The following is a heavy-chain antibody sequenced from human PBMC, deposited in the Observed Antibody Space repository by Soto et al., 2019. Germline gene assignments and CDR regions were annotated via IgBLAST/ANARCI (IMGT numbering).Heavy chain of an antibody. CDR1: GFTFSSYG. CDR2: ISYDGSNK. V-gene: IGHV3-30*18. Sequence: GGSLRLSCAASGFTFSSYGMHWVRQAPGKGLEWVAVISYDGSNKYYADSVKGRFTISRDNSKNTLYLQMNSLRAEDTAVYYCAKGGYCSSTSCQITIFGAFDYWGQGTLVTVSS. CDR3: AKGGYCSSTSCQITIFGAFDY. D-gene: IGHD2-2*01. J-gene: IGHJ4*02.